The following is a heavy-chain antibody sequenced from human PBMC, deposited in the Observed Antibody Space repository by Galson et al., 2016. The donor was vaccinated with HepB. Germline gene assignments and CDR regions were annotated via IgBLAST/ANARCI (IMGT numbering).Heavy chain of an antibody. CDR2: MSHSGSA. V-gene: IGHV4-59*01. D-gene: IGHD6-6*01. CDR1: GGSIGNFY. J-gene: IGHJ5*02. CDR3: VLVPLDFWAAPWGQIDP. Sequence: ETLSLTCTVSGGSIGNFYWSWIRQPPGKGLEWIGYMSHSGSAKYNPSLKSRVSISVDTSKQQISLNLDSVTAADTAVYYCVLVPLDFWAAPWGQIDPWGPGTLVIVSS.